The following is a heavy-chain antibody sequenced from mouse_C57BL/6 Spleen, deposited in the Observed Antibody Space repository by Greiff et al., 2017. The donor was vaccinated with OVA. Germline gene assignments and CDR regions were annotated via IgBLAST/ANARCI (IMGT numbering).Heavy chain of an antibody. CDR2: IWPGGGT. CDR1: GFSLTSYA. CDR3: ARKELRGYYFDY. V-gene: IGHV2-9-1*01. J-gene: IGHJ2*02. Sequence: QVQLKESGPGLVAPSQSLSITCTVSGFSLTSYAISWVRQPPGKGLEWLGVIWPGGGTNFNSALKHGLSISKDNSKSQVFLKMNSLQTDDTARYYCARKELRGYYFDYWGQGTSLTVSS. D-gene: IGHD1-1*01.